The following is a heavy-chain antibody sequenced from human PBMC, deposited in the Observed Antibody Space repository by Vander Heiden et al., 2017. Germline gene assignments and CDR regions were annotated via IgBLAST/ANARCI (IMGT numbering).Heavy chain of an antibody. CDR2: TNPTSGIT. CDR3: ARDDTALAHGAFDY. V-gene: IGHV1-2*02. CDR1: GSTFTGYY. Sequence: QVQLVQSGAEVKKPGASVKVSCKASGSTFTGYYLDWVRQAPGQGLEWMGRTNPTSGITNYAQKFQGRVTMTRDTSISTAYMGLSGLTSDDTAVYYCARDDTALAHGAFDYWGQGTPVTVS. D-gene: IGHD5-18*01. J-gene: IGHJ4*02.